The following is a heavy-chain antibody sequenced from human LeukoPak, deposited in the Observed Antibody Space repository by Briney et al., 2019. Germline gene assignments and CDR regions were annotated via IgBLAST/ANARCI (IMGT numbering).Heavy chain of an antibody. CDR2: IIPIFGTA. V-gene: IGHV1-69*13. CDR3: ARDHRYDFWSGYYLD. CDR1: GGTFSSYA. Sequence: GASVKVSCKASGGTFSSYAISWVRQAPGQGLEWMGGIIPIFGTANYAQKFQGRVTITADESTSTAYMELSSLGSEDTAVYYCARDHRYDFWSGYYLDWGQGTLVTVSS. J-gene: IGHJ4*02. D-gene: IGHD3-3*01.